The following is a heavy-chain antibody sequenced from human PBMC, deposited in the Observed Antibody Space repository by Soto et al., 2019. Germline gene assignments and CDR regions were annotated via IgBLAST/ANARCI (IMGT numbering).Heavy chain of an antibody. D-gene: IGHD6-19*01. CDR2: ISDYNVNT. CDR3: ARGSRALAVTDSGMDV. V-gene: IGHV1-18*04. J-gene: IGHJ6*02. CDR1: GDTFTIYG. Sequence: VASVKVSCKASGDTFTIYGISWVRQAPGQGLEWMGWISDYNVNTNYAQKLPGRVTMTTDTSTSTAYMELRSLRSADTAVYYCARGSRALAVTDSGMDVWGQGTTVTVSS.